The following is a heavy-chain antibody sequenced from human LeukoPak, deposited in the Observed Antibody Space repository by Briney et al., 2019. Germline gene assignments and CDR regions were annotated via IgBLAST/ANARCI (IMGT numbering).Heavy chain of an antibody. Sequence: GASVKVSCKASGYTFTAYSIHWVRQAPGQRLEWMGWINAGNGNTKYSQEFQGRVTITKDTSASTAYMELSSLRSEDRAVYYCARSGGRGDDFDFWGQGTLVTVSS. D-gene: IGHD2-15*01. CDR1: GYTFTAYS. J-gene: IGHJ4*02. V-gene: IGHV1-3*03. CDR3: ARSGGRGDDFDF. CDR2: INAGNGNT.